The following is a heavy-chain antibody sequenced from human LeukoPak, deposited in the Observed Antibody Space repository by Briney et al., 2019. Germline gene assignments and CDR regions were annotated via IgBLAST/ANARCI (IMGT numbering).Heavy chain of an antibody. CDR2: ISAYNGNT. CDR3: ARVDSSGWSPSRADY. J-gene: IGHJ4*02. CDR1: GGTFSSYA. D-gene: IGHD6-19*01. Sequence: ASVKVSCKASGGTFSSYAISWVRQAPGQGLEWVGWISAYNGNTNYAQKLQGRVTMTTDTSTSTAYMELRSLRSDDTAVYYCARVDSSGWSPSRADYWGQGTLVTVSS. V-gene: IGHV1-18*01.